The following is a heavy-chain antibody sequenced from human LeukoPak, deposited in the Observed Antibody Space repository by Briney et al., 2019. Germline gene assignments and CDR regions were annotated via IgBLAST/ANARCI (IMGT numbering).Heavy chain of an antibody. J-gene: IGHJ5*02. D-gene: IGHD3-10*01. Sequence: SQTLSLTCAVSGGSISSGGYSWSWIRQPPGKGLEWIGYIYHSGSTYYNPSLKSRVTISVDRSKNQFSLKLSSVTAADTAVYYCARVVRGRGLWFGAKSLPSWFDPWGQGTLVTVSS. CDR2: IYHSGST. CDR1: GGSISSGGYS. CDR3: ARVVRGRGLWFGAKSLPSWFDP. V-gene: IGHV4-30-2*01.